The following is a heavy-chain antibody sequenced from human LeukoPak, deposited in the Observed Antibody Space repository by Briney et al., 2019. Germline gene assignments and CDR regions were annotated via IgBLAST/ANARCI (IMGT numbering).Heavy chain of an antibody. V-gene: IGHV4-61*01. CDR2: IYYSGST. CDR1: GGSISSTTYY. D-gene: IGHD6-19*01. CDR3: AREGTEGSGWNY. Sequence: SETLSLTCSVSGGSISSTTYYWGWIRQPPGKGLEWIGYIYYSGSTNYNPSLKSRVTISVDTSKNQFSLKLSSVTAADTAVYYCAREGTEGSGWNYWGQGTLVTVSS. J-gene: IGHJ4*02.